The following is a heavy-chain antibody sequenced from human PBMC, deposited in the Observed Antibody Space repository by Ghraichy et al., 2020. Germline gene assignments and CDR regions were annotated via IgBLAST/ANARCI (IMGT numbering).Heavy chain of an antibody. CDR3: ARGNFYSSSWYSENWFDP. CDR2: INHSGST. Sequence: SQTLSLTCAVYGGSFSGYYWSWIRQPPGKGLEWIGEINHSGSTNYNPSLKSRVTISVDTSKNQFSLKLSSVTAADTAVYYCARGNFYSSSWYSENWFDPWGQGTLVTVSS. V-gene: IGHV4-34*01. J-gene: IGHJ5*02. D-gene: IGHD6-13*01. CDR1: GGSFSGYY.